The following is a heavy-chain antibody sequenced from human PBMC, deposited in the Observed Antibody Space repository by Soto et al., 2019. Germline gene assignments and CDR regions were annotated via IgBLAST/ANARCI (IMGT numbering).Heavy chain of an antibody. J-gene: IGHJ4*02. V-gene: IGHV1-18*01. Sequence: QVQLMQSGAEVKTPGASVMVSCKASGFSFVDYSFTWVRQAPGQGLEWMGWTSAYNGNTKYAQKFQGRVTMTTDTSTGTAYMELRSLRSDDTALYFCVRLPCGGETCYPPTFDYWGQGTLVTVSS. CDR1: GFSFVDYS. D-gene: IGHD2-21*01. CDR3: VRLPCGGETCYPPTFDY. CDR2: TSAYNGNT.